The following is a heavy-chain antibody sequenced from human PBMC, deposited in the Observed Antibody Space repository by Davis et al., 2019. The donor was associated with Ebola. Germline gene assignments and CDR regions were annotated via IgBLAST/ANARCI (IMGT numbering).Heavy chain of an antibody. Sequence: PSETLSLTCTVSGASISDYYWSWIRQPPGKELEWIGYVFYIGSANYHPSLMSRVSISVDTSKNQFSLRLDLVTAADTAIYYCARGLKAVAGQAYDFWGQGTLVTVSS. V-gene: IGHV4-59*01. CDR2: VFYIGSA. CDR1: GASISDYY. D-gene: IGHD6-19*01. CDR3: ARGLKAVAGQAYDF. J-gene: IGHJ4*02.